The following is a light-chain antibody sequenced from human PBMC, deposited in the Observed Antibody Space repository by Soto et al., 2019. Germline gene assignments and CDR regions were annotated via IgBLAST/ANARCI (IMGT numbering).Light chain of an antibody. CDR3: CSFTTTSTHV. V-gene: IGLV2-14*01. J-gene: IGLJ1*01. CDR1: SSDIGAYDY. CDR2: EVN. Sequence: QSALTQPASLSGSPGQSITISCTGTSSDIGAYDYVSWFQQHPGKAPKLMISEVNNRPSGVSNRFSGSKSGNTAYLTISVLQVEDEAEYVCCSFTTTSTHVFGTGTKVTVL.